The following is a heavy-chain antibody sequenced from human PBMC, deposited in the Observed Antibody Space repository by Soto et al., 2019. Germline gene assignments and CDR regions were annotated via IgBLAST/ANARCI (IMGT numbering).Heavy chain of an antibody. CDR3: ATAYHSNHGSYFHVGPFDY. CDR1: GDGFNIHS. Sequence: QVQLVQSGAEVKRPGSSVKVSCKASGDGFNIHSISWVRQAPGQGLEWMGGTIPLFTIAKYAPKFQDRVTISADASTGTAYLEVNSLTSEDTAVYYCATAYHSNHGSYFHVGPFDYWGQGTLVTVSS. V-gene: IGHV1-69*01. D-gene: IGHD3-10*01. CDR2: TIPLFTIA. J-gene: IGHJ4*02.